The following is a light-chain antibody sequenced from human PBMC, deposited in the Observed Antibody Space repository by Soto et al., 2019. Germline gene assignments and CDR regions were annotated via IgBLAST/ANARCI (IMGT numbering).Light chain of an antibody. Sequence: ILMTQSPATLSVSAGERATLSCRASQSVSSYLAWYQQKPGQPPRLLIYGASTRATGIPARFSGSGSGTEFTLTISSLQSEDFAVYYCQQYNNWPRTFGQGTKVDIK. CDR1: QSVSSY. V-gene: IGKV3-15*01. CDR3: QQYNNWPRT. CDR2: GAS. J-gene: IGKJ1*01.